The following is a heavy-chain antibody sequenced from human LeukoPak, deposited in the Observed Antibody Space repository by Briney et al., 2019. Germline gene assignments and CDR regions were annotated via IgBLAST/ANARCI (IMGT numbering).Heavy chain of an antibody. V-gene: IGHV3-7*01. CDR2: IKQDGSEK. CDR1: GFTFSSYW. J-gene: IGHJ4*02. CDR3: ARRNEYYDFPYYFDY. D-gene: IGHD3-16*01. Sequence: GGSLRLSCAASGFTFSSYWMSWVRQAPGKGLEWVANIKQDGSEKYYVDSVKGRFTISRDNAKNSLYLQMNSLRAEDTAVYYCARRNEYYDFPYYFDYWGRGTLVTVSS.